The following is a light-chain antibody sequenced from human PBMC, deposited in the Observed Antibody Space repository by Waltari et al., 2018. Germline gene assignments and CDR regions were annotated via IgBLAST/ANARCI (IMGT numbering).Light chain of an antibody. CDR3: QQYGSSSWT. CDR1: QSVRSSY. J-gene: IGKJ1*01. V-gene: IGKV3-20*01. Sequence: EIVLTQSPGTLSLSPGERATLSCRASQSVRSSYLAWYQQKPGQAPRLLIYGASSRATGIPDRFSVRGSGTDFTLAISRLEPEDFAVYYCQQYGSSSWTFGQGTKVEIK. CDR2: GAS.